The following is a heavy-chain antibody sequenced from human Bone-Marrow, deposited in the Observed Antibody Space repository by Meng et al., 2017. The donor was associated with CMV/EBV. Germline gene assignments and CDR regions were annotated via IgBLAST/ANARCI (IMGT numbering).Heavy chain of an antibody. D-gene: IGHD3-3*01. CDR1: GGSISSSNW. CDR3: ARVNVLRFLEWHYFDY. J-gene: IGHJ4*02. V-gene: IGHV4-4*02. CDR2: IYHSGST. Sequence: SGGSISSSNWWHWVRQPPGKGLEWIGEIYHSGSTNYNPSLKSRVTISVDKSKNQFSLKLNSVTAADTAVYYCARVNVLRFLEWHYFDYWGQGTLVTVSS.